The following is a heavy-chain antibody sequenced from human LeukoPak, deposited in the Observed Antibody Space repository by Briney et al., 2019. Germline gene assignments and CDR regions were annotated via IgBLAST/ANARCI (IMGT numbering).Heavy chain of an antibody. D-gene: IGHD2-2*01. CDR3: ARESYGVVVPAANDY. CDR1: GFTFSSYS. CDR2: ISSSSTYI. V-gene: IGHV3-21*01. J-gene: IGHJ4*02. Sequence: GGSPRLSCAASGFTFSSYSMNWVRQAPGKGLEWVSSISSSSTYIYYADSVKGRFTISRDNAKNSLYLQMNSLRAEDTAVYYCARESYGVVVPAANDYWGQGTLVTVSS.